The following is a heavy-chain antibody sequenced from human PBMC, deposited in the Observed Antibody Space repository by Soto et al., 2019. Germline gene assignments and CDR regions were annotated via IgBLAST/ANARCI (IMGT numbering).Heavy chain of an antibody. J-gene: IGHJ6*02. D-gene: IGHD2-15*01. V-gene: IGHV3-30*03. CDR2: ISYDGSNK. CDR3: ATPLSCSGGSCPSYYYYYGLDV. CDR1: GFTFTNYA. Sequence: QVQLVESGGGVVQPGRSLRLSCAASGFTFTNYAMHWVRQAPGKGLEWVAVISYDGSNKYYEDSVKGRFTISRDNSKNTLYMQLNSLRAEDTADYYCATPLSCSGGSCPSYYYYYGLDVWGQGTTVTVSS.